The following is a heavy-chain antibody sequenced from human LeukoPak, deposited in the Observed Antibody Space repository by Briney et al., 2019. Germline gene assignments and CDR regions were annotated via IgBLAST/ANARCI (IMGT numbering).Heavy chain of an antibody. CDR3: ARDLSPNRLYYYDSSGYYDPINSPVGDY. J-gene: IGHJ4*02. Sequence: GRSLRLSCAASGFTFSSYAMHWVRQAPGKGLEWVAVISYDGSNKYYADSVKGRFTISRDNSKNTLYLQMNSLRAEDTAVYYCARDLSPNRLYYYDSSGYYDPINSPVGDYWGQGTLVTVSS. D-gene: IGHD3-22*01. CDR1: GFTFSSYA. V-gene: IGHV3-30-3*01. CDR2: ISYDGSNK.